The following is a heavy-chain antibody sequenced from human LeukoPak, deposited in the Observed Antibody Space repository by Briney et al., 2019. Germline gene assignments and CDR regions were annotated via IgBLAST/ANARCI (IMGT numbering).Heavy chain of an antibody. CDR1: GGTFSSYA. Sequence: ASVKVSCKASGGTFSSYAISWVRQAPGQGLEWMGGIIPIFGTASYAQKFQGRVTITADKSTSTAYMELSSLRSEDTAVYYCARLNSTSWYNWFDPWGQGTLVTVSS. CDR2: IIPIFGTA. CDR3: ARLNSTSWYNWFDP. J-gene: IGHJ5*02. D-gene: IGHD2-2*01. V-gene: IGHV1-69*06.